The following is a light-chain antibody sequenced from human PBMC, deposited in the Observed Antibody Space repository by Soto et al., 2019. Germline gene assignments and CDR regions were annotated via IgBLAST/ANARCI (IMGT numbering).Light chain of an antibody. CDR2: DAS. J-gene: IGKJ1*01. CDR3: QQYDNLPTAWT. CDR1: QDIATY. V-gene: IGKV1-33*01. Sequence: DIQMTQSPSSLSASVGNRVTITCQASQDIATYLNWYQQKPGKAPNLLIYDASNLATGVPSRFRRGGSGTDFTFTLSNRQREDIATYYCQQYDNLPTAWTFGQGTKVEIE.